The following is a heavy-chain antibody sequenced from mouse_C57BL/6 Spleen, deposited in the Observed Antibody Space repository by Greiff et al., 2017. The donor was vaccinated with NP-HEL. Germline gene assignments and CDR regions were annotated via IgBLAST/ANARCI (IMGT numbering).Heavy chain of an antibody. Sequence: VKLVESGPGLVQPSQSLSITCTVSGFSLTSYGVHWVRQSPGKGLEWLGVIWRGGSTDYNAAFMSRLSITKDNSKSQVFFKMNSLQADDTAIYYCAKNDYYGSRELGYWGQGTLVTVSA. D-gene: IGHD1-1*01. CDR3: AKNDYYGSRELGY. J-gene: IGHJ3*01. V-gene: IGHV2-5*01. CDR1: GFSLTSYG. CDR2: IWRGGST.